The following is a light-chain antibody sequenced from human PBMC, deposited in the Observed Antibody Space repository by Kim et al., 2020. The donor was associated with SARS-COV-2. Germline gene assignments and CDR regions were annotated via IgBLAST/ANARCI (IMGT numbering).Light chain of an antibody. CDR1: QSISSW. CDR3: QQYNSDSSVT. Sequence: GDSITITCRASQSISSWLAWYQQKPGNAPKVLIYDASSLKSGVPSRFSGSGSGTEFTLTISSLQPDDFATYYCQQYNSDSSVTFGGGTKVDIK. CDR2: DAS. J-gene: IGKJ4*01. V-gene: IGKV1-5*01.